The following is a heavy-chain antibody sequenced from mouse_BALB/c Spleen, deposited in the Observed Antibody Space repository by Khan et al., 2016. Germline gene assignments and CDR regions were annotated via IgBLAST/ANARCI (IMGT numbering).Heavy chain of an antibody. CDR2: INPDSSTI. D-gene: IGHD1-1*01. V-gene: IGHV4-1*02. CDR1: GFDFSRYW. J-gene: IGHJ3*01. Sequence: EVKLLESGGGLVQPGGSLKLSCAASGFDFSRYWMSWVRQAPGKGLEWIGEINPDSSTINYTPSLTDKFIISRDNAKNTLYLHMSKVRSEDTALYYCARAGYYGYLAYWGQGTLVTVSA. CDR3: ARAGYYGYLAY.